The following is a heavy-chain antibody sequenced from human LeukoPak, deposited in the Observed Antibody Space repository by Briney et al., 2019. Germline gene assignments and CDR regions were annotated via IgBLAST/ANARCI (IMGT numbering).Heavy chain of an antibody. CDR3: MRHEEEDGYNAKPFDF. CDR1: GGSISNSNYY. J-gene: IGHJ4*02. D-gene: IGHD5-24*01. CDR2: IYYSGNT. Sequence: SETLSFTCTVSGGSISNSNYYWGWVRQPPGKGLEWIGTIYYSGNTYYTPSLKSRVTISVDTSKNPFSLRLSSVTAADTAVYFCMRHEEEDGYNAKPFDFWGQGTLVTVSS. V-gene: IGHV4-39*01.